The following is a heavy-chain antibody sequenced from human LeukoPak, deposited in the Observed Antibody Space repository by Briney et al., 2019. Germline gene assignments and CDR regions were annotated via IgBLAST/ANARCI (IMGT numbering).Heavy chain of an antibody. Sequence: GGSLRLSCAASGFTFSSYAMSWVRQAPGKGLEWVANIKEDGSEKYYVDSVKGRFTISRDNAKSSLYLQMNSLRAEDTAVYYCAKDRGRYDFWSGYYTGDAFDIWGQGTMVTVSS. J-gene: IGHJ3*02. CDR1: GFTFSSYA. CDR2: IKEDGSEK. D-gene: IGHD3-3*01. CDR3: AKDRGRYDFWSGYYTGDAFDI. V-gene: IGHV3-7*01.